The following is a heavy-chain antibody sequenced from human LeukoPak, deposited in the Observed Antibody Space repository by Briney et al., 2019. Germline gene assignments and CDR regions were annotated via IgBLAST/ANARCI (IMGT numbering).Heavy chain of an antibody. D-gene: IGHD1-26*01. J-gene: IGHJ4*02. V-gene: IGHV4-34*01. CDR2: INHSGST. CDR3: VRDRRGSYPYFFDY. Sequence: SETLSLTCAVYGGSFSGYYWSWIRQPPGKGLEWIGEINHSGSTNYNPSLKSRVTISEDTSKNQFSLKLSSVTAADTAVYYCVRDRRGSYPYFFDYWGQGTLVTVSS. CDR1: GGSFSGYY.